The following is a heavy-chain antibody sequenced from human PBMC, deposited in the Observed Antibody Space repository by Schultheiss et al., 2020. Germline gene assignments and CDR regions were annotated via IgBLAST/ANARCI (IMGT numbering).Heavy chain of an antibody. J-gene: IGHJ6*02. V-gene: IGHV3-21*01. CDR3: ARDGVYGDYLTYYYYGMDV. CDR2: ISSSSSYI. Sequence: GGSLRLSCAASGFTVSSNYMSWVRQAPGKGLEWVSSISSSSSYIYYADSVKGRFTISRDNAKNSLYLQTNSLRAEDTAVYYCARDGVYGDYLTYYYYGMDVWGQGTTVTVSS. CDR1: GFTVSSNY. D-gene: IGHD4-17*01.